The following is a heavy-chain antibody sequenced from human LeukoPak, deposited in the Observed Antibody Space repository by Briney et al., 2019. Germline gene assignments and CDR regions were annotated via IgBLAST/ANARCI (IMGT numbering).Heavy chain of an antibody. V-gene: IGHV3-30*18. CDR2: ISYDGSNK. CDR3: AKVVGDYGDAIDY. D-gene: IGHD4-17*01. CDR1: GFPFSSYG. Sequence: GSLRPSFAAPGFPFSSYGMHWVRQAPGKGLEWVAVISYDGSNKYYADSVKGRFTISRDNSKNTLYLQMNSLRAEDTAVYYCAKVVGDYGDAIDYWGQGTLVTVSS. J-gene: IGHJ4*02.